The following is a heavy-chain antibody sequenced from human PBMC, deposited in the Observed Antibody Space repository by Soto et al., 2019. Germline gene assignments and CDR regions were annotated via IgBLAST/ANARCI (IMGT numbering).Heavy chain of an antibody. Sequence: ESGGGFVPPGASARLSCITSGFMFDNYAMSWVRQSPGRGLEWVAAISGSGHGTVYTQSVQGRFIISRDKSKKTLFLQMNNLRDEDTAVYYCAKGRYFDTSGGCANYWGLGTLVSVSA. CDR2: ISGSGHGT. CDR1: GFMFDNYA. D-gene: IGHD3-22*01. V-gene: IGHV3-23*01. CDR3: AKGRYFDTSGGCANY. J-gene: IGHJ4*02.